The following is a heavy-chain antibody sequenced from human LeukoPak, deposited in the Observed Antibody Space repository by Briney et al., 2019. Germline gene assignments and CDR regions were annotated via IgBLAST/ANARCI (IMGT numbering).Heavy chain of an antibody. Sequence: GGSLRLSCAASGFTVSSNYMSWVRQAPGKGLEWVSVIYSGGSTYYAESVKGRFTISRDNSKNTLYLQMNSLRAEDTAVYYCARDRGQWLTNWFDPWGQGTLVTVSS. J-gene: IGHJ5*02. CDR2: IYSGGST. CDR1: GFTVSSNY. V-gene: IGHV3-66*01. CDR3: ARDRGQWLTNWFDP. D-gene: IGHD6-19*01.